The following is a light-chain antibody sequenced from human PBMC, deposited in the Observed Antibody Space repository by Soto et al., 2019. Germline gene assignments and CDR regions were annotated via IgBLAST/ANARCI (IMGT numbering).Light chain of an antibody. J-gene: IGKJ1*01. Sequence: ENVLTQSPGTLSLSPGERASLSCRASQSVSRKYLAWYQQKPGQAPRLLIYGASTRATDMPGTFSGRGSGTEFTLTISSLRPEDFAVYYCQQYRSWPRTFGQGTKVDIK. CDR2: GAS. CDR1: QSVSRKY. V-gene: IGKV3-20*01. CDR3: QQYRSWPRT.